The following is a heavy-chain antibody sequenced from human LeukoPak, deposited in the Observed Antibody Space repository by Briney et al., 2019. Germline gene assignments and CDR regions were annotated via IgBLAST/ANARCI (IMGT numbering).Heavy chain of an antibody. CDR3: ARDPRFPTPVGMDV. V-gene: IGHV4-31*03. CDR2: IYYSGST. CDR1: GGSISSGGYY. D-gene: IGHD2-21*01. J-gene: IGHJ6*02. Sequence: PSQTLSLTCTVSGGSISSGGYYWSWIRQHPGKGLDWIGYIYYSGSTYYNPSLKSRVTISVDTSKNQFSLKLSSVTAADTAVYYCARDPRFPTPVGMDVWGQGTTVTVSS.